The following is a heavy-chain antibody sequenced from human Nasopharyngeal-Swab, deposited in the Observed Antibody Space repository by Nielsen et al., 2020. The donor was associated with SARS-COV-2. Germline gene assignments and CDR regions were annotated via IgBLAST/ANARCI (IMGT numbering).Heavy chain of an antibody. J-gene: IGHJ6*02. V-gene: IGHV3-23*01. CDR1: GFTFSNFS. D-gene: IGHD5-12*01. Sequence: GESVKISCAASGFTFSNFSMRWVRQAPGKGLEWVSVISGGSDSTYYTDSVRGRFTISRDNSKNTLNLQMNNLRAEDTAIYYCAKDRDSGDDSEEYYHYYGMDVWGQGAPVTVSS. CDR2: ISGGSDST. CDR3: AKDRDSGDDSEEYYHYYGMDV.